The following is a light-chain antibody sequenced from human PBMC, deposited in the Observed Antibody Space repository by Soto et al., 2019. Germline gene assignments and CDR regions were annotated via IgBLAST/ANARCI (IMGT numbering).Light chain of an antibody. V-gene: IGLV2-8*01. CDR1: SSDVGGYNY. CDR3: SSYAGSSNV. CDR2: EVN. J-gene: IGLJ1*01. Sequence: QCALTQPPSASGSPGQSVAISCTGTSSDVGGYNYVSWYQQHPGKAPKLMIYEVNKRPSGVPGRFSGSKSCNTASLTVSGLQAEYEADYYCSSYAGSSNVFGPGTKLTVL.